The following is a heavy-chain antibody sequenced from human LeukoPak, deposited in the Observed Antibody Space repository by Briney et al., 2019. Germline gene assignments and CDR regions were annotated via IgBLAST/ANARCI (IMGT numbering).Heavy chain of an antibody. CDR3: ARASFMVRGYDY. Sequence: ASVKVSCKASGYIFTDYYMNWVRQAPGQGLEWMGWINPNSGGTNYAQKFQGRVTMTRDTSISTAYMELSRLRSDDTAVYYCARASFMVRGYDYWGQGTLVTVSS. CDR1: GYIFTDYY. D-gene: IGHD3-10*01. CDR2: INPNSGGT. J-gene: IGHJ4*02. V-gene: IGHV1-2*02.